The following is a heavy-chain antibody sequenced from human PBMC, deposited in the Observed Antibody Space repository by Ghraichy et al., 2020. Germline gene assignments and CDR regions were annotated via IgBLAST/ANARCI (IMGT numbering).Heavy chain of an antibody. CDR3: AHSSSGYSAYDFSLYHYDGMDV. V-gene: IGHV2-5*01. CDR2: IYWNDDK. Sequence: SGPTLVKPTQTLTLTCTFSGFSLNTGGVGVAWIRQPPGKALEWLSLIYWNDDKRYSPSLESRLTITKDTSKNQVVLTMTNMDPVDTATYYCAHSSSGYSAYDFSLYHYDGMDVCGQGTTVTVSS. J-gene: IGHJ6*02. D-gene: IGHD5-12*01. CDR1: GFSLNTGGVG.